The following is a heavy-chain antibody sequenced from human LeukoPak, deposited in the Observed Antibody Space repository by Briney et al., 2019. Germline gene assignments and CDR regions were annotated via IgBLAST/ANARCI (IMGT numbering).Heavy chain of an antibody. CDR1: GFTFSSYG. J-gene: IGHJ4*02. D-gene: IGHD2-21*02. CDR2: ISYDGSTK. Sequence: GWSLRLSCAASGFTFSSYGMHWVRQAPGKGLEWVAFISYDGSTKYYADSVEGRFTISRDNSKNTLYVQMNSLRAEDTAVYYCAKDERWRRSDFHGGFDYWGQGALVTVSS. CDR3: AKDERWRRSDFHGGFDY. V-gene: IGHV3-30*18.